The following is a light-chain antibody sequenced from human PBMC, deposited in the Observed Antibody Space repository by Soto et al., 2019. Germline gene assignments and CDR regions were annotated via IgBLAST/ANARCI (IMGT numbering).Light chain of an antibody. V-gene: IGKV4-1*01. CDR3: QQYYSTSAT. CDR1: QNLLYSSNNKNY. Sequence: DNVVSESRCALVLISGEAATLKNKSSQNLLYSSNNKNYLAWYHQKPGQPPKLLIYWASTRESGVPDRFSGSGSGTDFTLTISGLQAEDVAVYYCQQYYSTSATFGQGTKVDIK. CDR2: WAS. J-gene: IGKJ1*01.